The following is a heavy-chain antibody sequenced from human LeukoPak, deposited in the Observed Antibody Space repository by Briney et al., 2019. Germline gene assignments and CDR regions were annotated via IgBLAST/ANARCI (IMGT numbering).Heavy chain of an antibody. CDR2: IYYSGST. V-gene: IGHV4-59*11. Sequence: SETLSLTCTVSGGSISSHYWSWIRQPPGKGLEWIGYIYYSGSTNYNPSLKSRVTISVDTSKNQFSLKLSSVTAVDTAVYYCARQNSGYDCWGQGTLVTVSS. CDR1: GGSISSHY. CDR3: ARQNSGYDC. D-gene: IGHD5-12*01. J-gene: IGHJ4*02.